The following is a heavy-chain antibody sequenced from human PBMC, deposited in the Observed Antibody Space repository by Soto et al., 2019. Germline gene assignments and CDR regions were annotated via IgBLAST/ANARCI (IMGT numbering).Heavy chain of an antibody. D-gene: IGHD5-18*01. V-gene: IGHV3-21*01. CDR1: GFTFSSYS. CDR3: ARDQPGYCYVYGLGY. CDR2: ISSSSSYI. J-gene: IGHJ4*02. Sequence: EVQLVESGGGLVKPGGSLRLSCAASGFTFSSYSMNWVRQATGKGLEWVSSISSSSSYIYYADSVKGRFTISRDNAKNSLYLQMNSLRAEDTSVYYCARDQPGYCYVYGLGYWGQGTLVTVSS.